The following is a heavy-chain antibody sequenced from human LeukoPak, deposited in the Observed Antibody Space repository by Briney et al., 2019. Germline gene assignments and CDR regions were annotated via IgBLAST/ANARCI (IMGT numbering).Heavy chain of an antibody. V-gene: IGHV3-30*04. CDR1: GFTFSSYA. D-gene: IGHD3-10*01. J-gene: IGHJ6*02. CDR2: ISYDGSNK. CDR3: ARVGGSGSYSHLAPKPYYYYGMDV. Sequence: GRSLRLSCAASGFTFSSYAMHWVRQAPGKGLEWVAVISYDGSNKYYADSVKGRFTFSRDNSKNTLYLQMNSLRAEDTAVYYCARVGGSGSYSHLAPKPYYYYGMDVWGQGTTVTVSS.